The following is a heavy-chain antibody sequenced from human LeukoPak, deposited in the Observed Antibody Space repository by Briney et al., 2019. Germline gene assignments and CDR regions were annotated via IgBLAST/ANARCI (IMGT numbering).Heavy chain of an antibody. CDR2: IIPIFGTA. CDR1: GGTFSSYA. Sequence: ASVKVSCKASGGTFSSYAISLVRQAPGQGLEWMGGIIPIFGTANYAQKFQGRVTITADESTSTAYMELSSLRSEDTAVYYCARDPTAYYYDSSGYYEDYWGQGTLVTVSS. V-gene: IGHV1-69*13. D-gene: IGHD3-22*01. J-gene: IGHJ4*02. CDR3: ARDPTAYYYDSSGYYEDY.